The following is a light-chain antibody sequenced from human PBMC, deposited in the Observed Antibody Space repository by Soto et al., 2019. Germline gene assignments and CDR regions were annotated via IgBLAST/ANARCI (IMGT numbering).Light chain of an antibody. CDR2: DVS. V-gene: IGLV2-14*03. Sequence: ALTQPASVSGSPGQSFTIPCTGSSSDVGAHHSVSWYQQHPGKAPKLIIFDVSNRPSGVSNRFSGSKSGNTASLTISGLQPEDEADYYCSSFTDTGTVMFGGGTKVTVL. CDR3: SSFTDTGTVM. CDR1: SSDVGAHHS. J-gene: IGLJ3*02.